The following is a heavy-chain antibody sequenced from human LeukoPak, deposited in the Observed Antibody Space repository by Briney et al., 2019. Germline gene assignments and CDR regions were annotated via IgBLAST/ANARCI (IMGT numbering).Heavy chain of an antibody. CDR1: GFTFSSYG. Sequence: GGSLRLSCAASGFTFSSYGMHWVRQAPGKGLEWVSGISASGGSTYYADSVKGRFTISRDNSKNTLYLQMNSLRAEDTAVYYCAKYGYYENSGYYYYWGQGTLVTVSS. D-gene: IGHD3-22*01. CDR3: AKYGYYENSGYYYY. CDR2: ISASGGST. J-gene: IGHJ4*02. V-gene: IGHV3-23*01.